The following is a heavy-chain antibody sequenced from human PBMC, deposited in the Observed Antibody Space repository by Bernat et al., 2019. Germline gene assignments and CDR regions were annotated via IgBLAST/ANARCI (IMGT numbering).Heavy chain of an antibody. V-gene: IGHV3-30-3*01. CDR1: GFTFINYA. CDR3: ANAPPQGYCSITSCPRLAFDI. CDR2: ISYDGSNK. J-gene: IGHJ3*02. D-gene: IGHD2-2*01. Sequence: QVQLVESGGGVVQPGRSLRLSCAASGFTFINYAMHWVRQAPGKGLEWVAVISYDGSNKYYVDSVKGRFTISRDNSKNTLFLQMNSLRVEDTAVYYCANAPPQGYCSITSCPRLAFDIWGQGTMVTVSS.